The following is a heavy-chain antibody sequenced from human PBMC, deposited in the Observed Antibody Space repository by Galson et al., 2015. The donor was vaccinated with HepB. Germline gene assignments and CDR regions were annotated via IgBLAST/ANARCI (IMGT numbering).Heavy chain of an antibody. D-gene: IGHD3-9*01. CDR3: AREGRYYDILTGAFDI. Sequence: SLRLSCAASGFTVSSNYMSWVRQAPGKGLEWVSVIYSGGSTYYADSVKGRFTISRDNSKNTLYLQMNSLRAEDTAVYYCAREGRYYDILTGAFDIWGQGTMVTVSS. J-gene: IGHJ3*02. CDR2: IYSGGST. CDR1: GFTVSSNY. V-gene: IGHV3-66*01.